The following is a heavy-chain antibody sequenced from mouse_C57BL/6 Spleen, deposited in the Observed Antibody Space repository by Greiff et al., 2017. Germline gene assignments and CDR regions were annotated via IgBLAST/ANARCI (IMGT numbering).Heavy chain of an antibody. CDR1: GYTFTSYW. CDR2: IYPSDSET. V-gene: IGHV1-61*01. Sequence: QVQLQQPGAELVRPGSSVKLSCKASGYTFTSYWMDWVKQRPGQGLEWIGNIYPSDSETHYNQKFKDKATLTVDKSSSTAYMQLSSLTSEDSAVYYWARRECTMVTSWFAYWGQGTLVTVSA. CDR3: ARRECTMVTSWFAY. J-gene: IGHJ3*01. D-gene: IGHD2-2*01.